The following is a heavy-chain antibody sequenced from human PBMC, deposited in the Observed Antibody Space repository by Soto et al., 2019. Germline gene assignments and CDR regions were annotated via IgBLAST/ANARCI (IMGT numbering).Heavy chain of an antibody. D-gene: IGHD2-15*01. CDR1: GYTFTDYF. J-gene: IGHJ4*02. CDR2: INPYSGGA. Sequence: ASVKVSCKASGYTFTDYFIHWVRQAPGQGLEWIGWINPYSGGADLSQKFQGRVTMTRDTSISTAYMEVSSLRSDDTAVFYCARGGGYDSFDFWGQGIQVTVSS. CDR3: ARGGGYDSFDF. V-gene: IGHV1-2*02.